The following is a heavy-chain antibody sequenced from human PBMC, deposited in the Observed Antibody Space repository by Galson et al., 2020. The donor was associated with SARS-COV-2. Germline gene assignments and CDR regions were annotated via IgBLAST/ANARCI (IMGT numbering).Heavy chain of an antibody. CDR1: GFTVSSNY. Sequence: GGSLRLSCAASGFTVSSNYMSWVRQAPGKGLEWVSVIYSGGSTYYADSVKGRFTISGDNSKNTLYLQMNSLRAEDTAVYYCARDPSPIHDAFDIWGQGTMVTVSS. CDR2: IYSGGST. J-gene: IGHJ3*02. V-gene: IGHV3-53*01. CDR3: ARDPSPIHDAFDI.